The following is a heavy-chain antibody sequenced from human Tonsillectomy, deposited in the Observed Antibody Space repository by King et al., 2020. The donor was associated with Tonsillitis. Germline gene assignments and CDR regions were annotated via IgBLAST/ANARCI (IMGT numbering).Heavy chain of an antibody. CDR3: ARGERADFWSFYMDV. CDR1: GYTFTSYA. CDR2: INGGNGNT. J-gene: IGHJ6*03. D-gene: IGHD3-3*01. Sequence: QLVQSGAEVKKPGASVKVSCKASGYTFTSYAIHWVRQAPGQRLEWMGGINGGNGNTKHSQKFQGRVTITRDTSASTAYMELSSLRSEDTAVYYCARGERADFWSFYMDVWGKGTTVTVSS. V-gene: IGHV1-3*01.